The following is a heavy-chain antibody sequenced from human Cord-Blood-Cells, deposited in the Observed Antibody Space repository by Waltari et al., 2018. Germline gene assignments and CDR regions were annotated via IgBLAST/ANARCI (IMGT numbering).Heavy chain of an antibody. J-gene: IGHJ2*01. CDR2: IYYSGST. CDR1: GGSISSGGYY. CDR3: ARDPPRPHNWGPCGYFDL. D-gene: IGHD7-27*01. V-gene: IGHV4-31*03. Sequence: QVQLQESGPGLVKPSQTLSLTCTVSGGSISSGGYYWRWIRQHPGKGLEWIGYIYYSGSTYYNPSLKSRVTISVDTSKNQFSLKLSSVTAADTAVYYCARDPPRPHNWGPCGYFDLWGRDTLVTVSS.